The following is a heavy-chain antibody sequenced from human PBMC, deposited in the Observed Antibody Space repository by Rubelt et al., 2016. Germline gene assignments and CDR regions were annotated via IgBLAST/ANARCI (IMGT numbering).Heavy chain of an antibody. D-gene: IGHD2-15*01. CDR1: GGSISSGGYY. Sequence: QLQLQESGPGLVKPSETLSLTCTVSGGSISSGGYYWSWIRQHPGKGLEWIGYIYYSGSTYYNPSLKVRVTRSVDTSKNQFSLKLSSVTAADTAVYYCARIGVAGCGGSCYSEGGDYWGQGTLVTVSS. CDR3: ARIGVAGCGGSCYSEGGDY. CDR2: IYYSGST. J-gene: IGHJ4*02. V-gene: IGHV4-31*03.